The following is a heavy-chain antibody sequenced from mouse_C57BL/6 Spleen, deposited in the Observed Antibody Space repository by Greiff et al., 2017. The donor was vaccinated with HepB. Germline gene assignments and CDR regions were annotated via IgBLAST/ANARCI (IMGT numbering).Heavy chain of an antibody. CDR2: IYPGDGDT. CDR1: GYAFSSSW. Sequence: SGPELVKPGASVKISCKASGYAFSSSWMNWVKQRPGKGLEWIGRIYPGDGDTNYNGKFKGKATLTADKSSSTAYMQLSSLTSEDSAVYFCARYYYVHYFDYWGQGTTPTVSS. V-gene: IGHV1-82*01. D-gene: IGHD1-1*01. CDR3: ARYYYVHYFDY. J-gene: IGHJ2*01.